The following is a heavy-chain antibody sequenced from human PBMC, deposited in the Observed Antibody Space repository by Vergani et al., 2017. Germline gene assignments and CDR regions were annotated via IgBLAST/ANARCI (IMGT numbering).Heavy chain of an antibody. CDR1: GGSISSSSYY. D-gene: IGHD3-22*01. CDR3: ARTYYYDSSGFLYYYYGMDV. V-gene: IGHV4-39*07. CDR2: IYYSGST. Sequence: QLQLQESGPGLVKPSETLSLTCTVSGGSISSSSYYWGWIRQPPGKGLEWIGSIYYSGSTYYNPSLKSRVTRSVDTSKNQFSLKLSSVTAADTAVYYCARTYYYDSSGFLYYYYGMDVWGQGTTVTVSS. J-gene: IGHJ6*02.